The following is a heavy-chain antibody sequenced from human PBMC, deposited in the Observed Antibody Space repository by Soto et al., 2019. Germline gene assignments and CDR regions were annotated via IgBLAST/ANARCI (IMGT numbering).Heavy chain of an antibody. CDR1: GFTFSSYA. V-gene: IGHV3-23*04. CDR3: LKDLGCIGLQKGLWWFDS. D-gene: IGHD2-21*01. Sequence: EVQLVESGGGLVEPGGSLRLSCAASGFTFSSYAMSWVRQAPGKGLEWVSAISGSGGSTYYADSVKSRFTISRDNSKNTLYLQMNSLRAEDTAVYYCLKDLGCIGLQKGLWWFDSCCQGTLVTVSS. CDR2: ISGSGGST. J-gene: IGHJ5*01.